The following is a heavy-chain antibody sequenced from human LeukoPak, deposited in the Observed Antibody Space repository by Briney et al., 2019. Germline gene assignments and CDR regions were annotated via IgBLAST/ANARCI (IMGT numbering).Heavy chain of an antibody. CDR1: GYTFTSYG. CDR3: ARIPSYGDYYKPFDF. V-gene: IGHV1-18*01. CDR2: ISAYNGNT. Sequence: GASVKVSCKASGYTFTSYGISWVRQAPGQGLEWMGWISAYNGNTNYAQKLQGRVTMTTDTSTSTAYMELRSLSSDDTAVYYCARIPSYGDYYKPFDFWGQGTLVTVSS. D-gene: IGHD4-17*01. J-gene: IGHJ4*02.